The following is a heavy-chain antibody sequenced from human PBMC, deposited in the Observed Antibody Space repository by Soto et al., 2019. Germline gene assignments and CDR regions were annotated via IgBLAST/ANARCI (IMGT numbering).Heavy chain of an antibody. D-gene: IGHD3-10*01. CDR3: AKSRSDYGSGSYYNPNWFDP. CDR2: ISVSGGST. Sequence: HPGGSLRLSCAASGFTFSIYAMSWVRQAPGEGLEWVSAISVSGGSTYYADSVKGRFTISRDNSKNTLYVQMNSLRAEDTVVYYFAKSRSDYGSGSYYNPNWFDPWGQGTLVTVSS. CDR1: GFTFSIYA. J-gene: IGHJ5*02. V-gene: IGHV3-23*01.